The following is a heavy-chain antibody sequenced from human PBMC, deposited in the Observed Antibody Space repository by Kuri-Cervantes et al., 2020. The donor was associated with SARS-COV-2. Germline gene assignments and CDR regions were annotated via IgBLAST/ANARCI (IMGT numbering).Heavy chain of an antibody. CDR1: GFTFSSYA. Sequence: GESLKISCAASGFTFSSYAMSWVRQAPGKGLEWVSAISGSGGSTYYADSVKGRFTISRDNSKNTLYLQMNSLRAEDTAAYYCAKVGDGYNCDYWGQGTLVTVSS. V-gene: IGHV3-23*01. CDR2: ISGSGGST. J-gene: IGHJ4*02. D-gene: IGHD5-24*01. CDR3: AKVGDGYNCDY.